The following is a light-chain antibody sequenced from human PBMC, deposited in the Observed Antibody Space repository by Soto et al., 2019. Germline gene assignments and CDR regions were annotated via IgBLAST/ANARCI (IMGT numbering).Light chain of an antibody. CDR1: QSVDYNN. CDR3: QQHGNSPGT. Sequence: EIVLTQSPGTLSLSPGERATLSCRASQSVDYNNLAWYQQKPGQAPRLLISHASRRATGIPDRFSGSGSGTDFTLTISRLEPEDFAVYHCQQHGNSPGTFGQGPMVDIK. V-gene: IGKV3-20*01. CDR2: HAS. J-gene: IGKJ1*01.